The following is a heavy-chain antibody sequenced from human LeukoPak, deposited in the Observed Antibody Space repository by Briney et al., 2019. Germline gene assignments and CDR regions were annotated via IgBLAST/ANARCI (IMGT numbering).Heavy chain of an antibody. V-gene: IGHV4-30-4*07. CDR1: GGSISSGGYS. D-gene: IGHD3-22*01. CDR3: ARGTSKHTYYYDSSGFEAFDI. J-gene: IGHJ3*02. CDR2: IYYSGST. Sequence: SETLSLTCAVSGGSISSGGYSWSWIRQPPGKGLEWIGYIYYSGSTYYNPSLKSRVTISVDTSKNQFSLKLSSVTAADTAVYYCARGTSKHTYYYDSSGFEAFDIWGQGTMVTVSS.